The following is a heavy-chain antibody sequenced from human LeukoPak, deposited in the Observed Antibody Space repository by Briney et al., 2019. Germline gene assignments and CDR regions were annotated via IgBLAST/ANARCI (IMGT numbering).Heavy chain of an antibody. V-gene: IGHV4-61*08. Sequence: SQTLSLTCTVSGGSISSGDYYWSWIRQPPGKGLEWIGYIYYSGSTNYNPSLKSRVTISVDTSKNQFSLKLSSVTAADTAVYYCARGYYDYVWGSYRPYYFDYWGQGTLVTVSS. CDR2: IYYSGST. J-gene: IGHJ4*02. D-gene: IGHD3-16*02. CDR3: ARGYYDYVWGSYRPYYFDY. CDR1: GGSISSGDYY.